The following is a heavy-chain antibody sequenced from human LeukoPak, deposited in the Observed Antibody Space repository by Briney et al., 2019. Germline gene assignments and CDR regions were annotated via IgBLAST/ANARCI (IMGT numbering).Heavy chain of an antibody. CDR2: IGNDGGAQ. V-gene: IGHV3-33*08. CDR1: GFTFSGYS. D-gene: IGHD4-23*01. CDR3: AREFGHGRWYFDY. J-gene: IGHJ4*02. Sequence: GGSLRLSCSASGFTFSGYSIHWVRQAPGQGLEWVTVIGNDGGAQYYSDSVKGRFTMSRDNSKNTMHLQMNNLRTGDTAVYYCAREFGHGRWYFDYWGQGTLVTVSS.